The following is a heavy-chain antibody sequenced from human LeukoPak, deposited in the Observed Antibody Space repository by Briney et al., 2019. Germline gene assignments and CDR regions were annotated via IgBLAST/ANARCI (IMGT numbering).Heavy chain of an antibody. J-gene: IGHJ3*02. Sequence: PSGTLSLTYTVSGGSISSYYWSWIRQPPGKGLEWIGYIYYSGSTNYNPSLKSRVTISVDTSKNQFSLKLSSVTAADTAVYYCASVGWELPTPPGAFDIWGQGTMVTVSS. D-gene: IGHD1-26*01. CDR2: IYYSGST. V-gene: IGHV4-59*01. CDR3: ASVGWELPTPPGAFDI. CDR1: GGSISSYY.